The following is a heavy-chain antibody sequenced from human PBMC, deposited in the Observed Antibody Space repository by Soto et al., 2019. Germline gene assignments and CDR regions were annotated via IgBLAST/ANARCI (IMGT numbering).Heavy chain of an antibody. CDR1: GYTFTSYY. V-gene: IGHV1-46*01. CDR2: IDPSGGGT. D-gene: IGHD2-15*01. Sequence: ASVKVSCKASGYTFTSYYMHWVRQAPGQGLEWMGIIDPSGGGTSYAQKFQGRLTMTRDTSTSTVYMELSSLRSEDTAVYYCARDRVDCSGGNCWRSVEDTWGQGTLITVSS. CDR3: ARDRVDCSGGNCWRSVEDT. J-gene: IGHJ5*02.